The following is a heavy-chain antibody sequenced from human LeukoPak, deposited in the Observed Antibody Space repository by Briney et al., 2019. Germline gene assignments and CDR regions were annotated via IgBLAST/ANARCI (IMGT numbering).Heavy chain of an antibody. Sequence: GASVTVSCKASGGTFSSYAISWVRQAPGQGLEWMGGIIPIFGTANYAQKFQGRVTITANKSTSTAYMELSSLRSEDTAVYYCARDYYGDYNFDYWGQGTLVTVSS. D-gene: IGHD4-17*01. CDR3: ARDYYGDYNFDY. J-gene: IGHJ4*02. V-gene: IGHV1-69*06. CDR2: IIPIFGTA. CDR1: GGTFSSYA.